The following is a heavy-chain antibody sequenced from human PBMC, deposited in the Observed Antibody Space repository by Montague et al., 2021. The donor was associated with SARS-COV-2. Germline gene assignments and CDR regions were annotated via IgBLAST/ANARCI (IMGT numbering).Heavy chain of an antibody. V-gene: IGHV4-34*01. D-gene: IGHD3-22*01. CDR2: TNHSGST. J-gene: IGHJ5*02. CDR1: GGSFSGYY. Sequence: SETLSLTCAVYGGSFSGYYWSWIRQPPGKGLEWIGETNHSGSTNYNPSLKSRVTISVDTSKNQFSLKLSSVTAADTAVYYCARGPRITMIVVVITDTWFDPWGQGTLVTVSS. CDR3: ARGPRITMIVVVITDTWFDP.